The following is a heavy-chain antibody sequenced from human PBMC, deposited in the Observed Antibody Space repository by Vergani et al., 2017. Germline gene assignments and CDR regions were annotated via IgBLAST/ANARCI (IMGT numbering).Heavy chain of an antibody. CDR3: ASPGYCSSTSCWDYYYYGMDV. CDR2: IYYSGST. CDR1: GESFSSFY. Sequence: QVQLQQWGAGVVKPSGTLSLTCAVFGESFSSFYWSWIRQPPGKGLEWIGSIYYSGSTYYNPSLKSRVTISVDTSKNQFSLKLSSVTAADTAVYYCASPGYCSSTSCWDYYYYGMDVWGQGTTVTVSS. J-gene: IGHJ6*02. V-gene: IGHV4-34*02. D-gene: IGHD2-2*01.